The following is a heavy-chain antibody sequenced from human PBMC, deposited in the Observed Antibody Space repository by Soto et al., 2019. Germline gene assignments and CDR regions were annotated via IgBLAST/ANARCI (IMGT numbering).Heavy chain of an antibody. D-gene: IGHD3-22*01. CDR1: GGSISSYY. CDR3: ARGPYDSSGYYYY. V-gene: IGHV4-59*01. Sequence: QVQLQESGPGLVKPSETLSLTCTVSGGSISSYYWSWIRQPPGKGLEWIGYIYYSGSTNYNPSLKSRVTISVDTSKNQFSLKLSSVTAADTAVYYCARGPYDSSGYYYYWGQGTLVTVSS. CDR2: IYYSGST. J-gene: IGHJ4*02.